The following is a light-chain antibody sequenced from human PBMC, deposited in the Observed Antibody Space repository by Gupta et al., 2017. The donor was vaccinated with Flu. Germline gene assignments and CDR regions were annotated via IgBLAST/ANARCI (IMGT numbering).Light chain of an antibody. J-gene: IGKJ4*01. Sequence: EIVLTQSPATLSLSPGERATLSCGASQSVSSSYLAWYQQKPGLAPRLLIYDASSRATGIPDRFSGSGSGTDFTLTISRLEPEDFALYYCQQYGSSPPGLTFGGGTKVEIK. V-gene: IGKV3D-20*01. CDR3: QQYGSSPPGLT. CDR2: DAS. CDR1: QSVSSSY.